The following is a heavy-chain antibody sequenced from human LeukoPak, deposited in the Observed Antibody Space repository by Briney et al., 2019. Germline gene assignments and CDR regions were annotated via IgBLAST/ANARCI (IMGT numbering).Heavy chain of an antibody. CDR2: IYYSGST. CDR1: GGSISSDNYY. J-gene: IGHJ4*01. V-gene: IGHV4-39*01. CDR3: ARHSSSWSPNPDY. D-gene: IGHD6-13*01. Sequence: SETLSLTCTVSGGSISSDNYYWGWIRQPPGKGLEWIGSIYYSGSTYAIPSLRSRVTMSVDTSKNQFSLKLNSVTAADTAVYYCARHSSSWSPNPDYWGHGTLVTVSA.